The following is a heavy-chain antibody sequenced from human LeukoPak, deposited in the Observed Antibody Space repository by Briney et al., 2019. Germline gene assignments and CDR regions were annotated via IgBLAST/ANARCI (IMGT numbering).Heavy chain of an antibody. CDR1: GFTVSSNY. D-gene: IGHD2-15*01. Sequence: QSGGSLRLSRAASGFTVSSNYMSWVRQAPGKGLEWVSVIYSGGSTYYADSVKGRFTISRDNSKNTLYLQMNSLRAEDTAVYYCASRDIVVVVAEDYYGMDVWGQGTTVTVSS. V-gene: IGHV3-66*02. CDR2: IYSGGST. CDR3: ASRDIVVVVAEDYYGMDV. J-gene: IGHJ6*02.